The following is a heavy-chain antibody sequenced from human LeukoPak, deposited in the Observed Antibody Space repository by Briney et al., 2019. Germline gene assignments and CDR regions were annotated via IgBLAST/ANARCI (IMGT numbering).Heavy chain of an antibody. D-gene: IGHD6-6*01. CDR3: ARRSSSRWFDY. CDR1: GFTFSTYW. CDR2: INGDGRST. V-gene: IGHV3-74*01. J-gene: IGHJ5*01. Sequence: GGSLRLSCAASGFTFSTYWMHWVRQAPGKGLVWVSRINGDGRSTNYADSVKGRFTISRDNSKNTLYLQMNSLRAEDTAVYYCARRSSSRWFDYWGQGTLVTVSS.